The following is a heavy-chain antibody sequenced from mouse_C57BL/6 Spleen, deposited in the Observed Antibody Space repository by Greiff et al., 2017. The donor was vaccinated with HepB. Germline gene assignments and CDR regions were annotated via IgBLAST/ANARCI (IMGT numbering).Heavy chain of an antibody. CDR3: VIPLGAMDY. CDR2: IRSKSNNYAT. V-gene: IGHV10-1*01. CDR1: GFSFNTYA. J-gene: IGHJ4*01. Sequence: DVQLVESGGGLVQPKGSLKLSCAASGFSFNTYAMNWVRQAPGKGLEWVARIRSKSNNYATYYADSVKDRFTISREDSESMLYLQMNNLKTEDTAMYYCVIPLGAMDYWGQGTSVTVSS.